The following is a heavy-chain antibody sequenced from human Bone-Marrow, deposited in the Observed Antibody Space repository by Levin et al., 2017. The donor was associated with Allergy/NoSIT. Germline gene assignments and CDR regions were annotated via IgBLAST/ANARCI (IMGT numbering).Heavy chain of an antibody. CDR2: INTDGSIT. V-gene: IGHV3-74*01. Sequence: SCAASGFTFSNYWMHWVRQTPGKGLVWVSRINTDGSITTYGESVTGRVTISRDNAKNTLYLEMNSLRVEDTAVYYCARIGSTAVAHSGLGFWGKGTLVTVSS. CDR1: GFTFSNYW. CDR3: ARIGSTAVAHSGLGF. D-gene: IGHD6-19*01. J-gene: IGHJ4*02.